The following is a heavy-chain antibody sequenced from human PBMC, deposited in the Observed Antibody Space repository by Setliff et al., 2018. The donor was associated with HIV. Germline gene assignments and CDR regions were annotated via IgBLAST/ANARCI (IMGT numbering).Heavy chain of an antibody. V-gene: IGHV4-59*01. D-gene: IGHD6-19*01. CDR1: GGSISSYY. Sequence: ASETLSLTCTVSGGSISSYYWSWIQQPPGKGLEWIGYIYYSGSSKNTPSLKSRVTISVDTPKNEFSLKLSSMTAADTAVYYCARGIAVAGPYFDYWGQGTLVTVSS. CDR2: IYYSGSS. J-gene: IGHJ4*02. CDR3: ARGIAVAGPYFDY.